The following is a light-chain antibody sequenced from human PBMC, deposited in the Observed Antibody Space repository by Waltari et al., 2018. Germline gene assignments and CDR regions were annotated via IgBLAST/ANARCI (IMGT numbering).Light chain of an antibody. CDR3: MQSTEDPWT. CDR1: QRLLNTDGNTY. CDR2: KLT. V-gene: IGKV2-40*01. Sequence: DIVMTQTPLSLSVTPGEPASISCRSSQRLLNTDGNTYLHWYLQKPGKSQRLLVYKLTNRECGVPDRFSGSGAGTDFTLKISRVEPGDVCFYYCMQSTEDPWTFGQGTKVEI. J-gene: IGKJ1*01.